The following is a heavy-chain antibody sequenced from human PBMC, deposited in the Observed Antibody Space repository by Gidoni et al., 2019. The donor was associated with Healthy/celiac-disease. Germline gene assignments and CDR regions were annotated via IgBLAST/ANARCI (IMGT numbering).Heavy chain of an antibody. J-gene: IGHJ6*03. V-gene: IGHV3-23*01. D-gene: IGHD3-3*01. CDR2: ISGSGGST. CDR1: GFTFSSYA. CDR3: AKAPPFWSGYSVMDYYYYMDV. Sequence: EVQLLESGGGLVQPGGSLRLSCAASGFTFSSYAMSWVRQAPGKGLEWVSAISGSGGSTYYADSVKGRFTISRDNSKNTLYLQMNSLRAEDTAVYYCAKAPPFWSGYSVMDYYYYMDVWGKGTTVTVSS.